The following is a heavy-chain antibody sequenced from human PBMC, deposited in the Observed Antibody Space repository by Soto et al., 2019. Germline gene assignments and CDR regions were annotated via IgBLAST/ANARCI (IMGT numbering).Heavy chain of an antibody. J-gene: IGHJ5*02. CDR2: IYSTAST. Sequence: TSETLSLTCTVSGGPITSYYWSWIRQPPGKGLEWIGYIYSTASTNYNPSLRSRATISVDTSKNQFSLKLSSVTAADTAVFYWARSRGTESWYWFDPWGQETQVTVPS. CDR3: ARSRGTESWYWFDP. D-gene: IGHD3-16*01. CDR1: GGPITSYY. V-gene: IGHV4-59*01.